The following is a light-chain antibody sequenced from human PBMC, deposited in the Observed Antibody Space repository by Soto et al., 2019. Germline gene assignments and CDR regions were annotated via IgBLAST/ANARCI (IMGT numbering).Light chain of an antibody. CDR2: DAS. V-gene: IGKV3-11*01. J-gene: IGKJ5*01. CDR3: QQRSNWPHSIT. Sequence: EILMTQSPAPLSVSPGERATLSCRASQSVDSNLAWYQQKPGQAPRLLIYDASNRATGIPARFSGSGSETDFTLTISSLEPEDFAVYYCQQRSNWPHSITFGQGTRLEIK. CDR1: QSVDSN.